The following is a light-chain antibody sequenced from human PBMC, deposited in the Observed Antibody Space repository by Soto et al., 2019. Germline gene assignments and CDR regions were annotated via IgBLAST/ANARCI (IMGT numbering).Light chain of an antibody. Sequence: EIVMTQSPATLSVSPGERATLSCRASQSLNDNLAWYQQNPGQAPRLLIYGASSRATGIPNRFGGSGSGTDFTLNISRMEHEDFAVYYCQQYGNSTLTFGKGTRREIK. CDR2: GAS. J-gene: IGKJ5*01. V-gene: IGKV3-20*01. CDR1: QSLNDN. CDR3: QQYGNSTLT.